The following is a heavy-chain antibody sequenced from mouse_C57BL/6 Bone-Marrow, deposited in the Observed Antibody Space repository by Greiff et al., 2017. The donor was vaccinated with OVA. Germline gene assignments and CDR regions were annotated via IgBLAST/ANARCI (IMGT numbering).Heavy chain of an antibody. J-gene: IGHJ1*03. D-gene: IGHD1-1*01. CDR2: IDPEDGET. Sequence: VQLQQSGAELVKPGASVKLSCTASGFNIKDYYMHWVKQRTEQGLEWIGRIDPEDGETKYATKFQGKATITADTSSNPAYLQLSSLTSEDTAVYYCASITTVYWYFDVWGTGTTVTVSS. CDR3: ASITTVYWYFDV. CDR1: GFNIKDYY. V-gene: IGHV14-2*01.